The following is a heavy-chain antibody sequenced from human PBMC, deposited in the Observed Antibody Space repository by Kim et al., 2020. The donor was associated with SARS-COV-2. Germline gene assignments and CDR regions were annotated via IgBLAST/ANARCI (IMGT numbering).Heavy chain of an antibody. CDR3: VRYDWKDTTIDY. CDR1: GFFVNTND. V-gene: IGHV3-53*01. Sequence: GGSLRLSCAASGFFVNTNDMAWVRQAPRKGLEWVSAIYIRGNTYYADSVKSRFTISRDNSKNTVFLQMNSLRADDTAIYYCVRYDWKDTTIDYWGQGALVTVSS. J-gene: IGHJ4*02. CDR2: IYIRGNT. D-gene: IGHD3-16*01.